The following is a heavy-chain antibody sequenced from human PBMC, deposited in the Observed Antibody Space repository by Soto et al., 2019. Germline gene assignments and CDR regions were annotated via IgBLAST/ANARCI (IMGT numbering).Heavy chain of an antibody. J-gene: IGHJ4*02. Sequence: QVQVVQSGAEVKKPGSSVKVSCKASGGTFNNDAISWVRQAPGQGLEWMGGIIPIIGTADYAHKFQGRLAISADESTGPTFMELSSLRSEDTALYYCATGGVDVVATSAFDYWGQGTLVTVSS. CDR1: GGTFNNDA. V-gene: IGHV1-69*01. CDR3: ATGGVDVVATSAFDY. CDR2: IIPIIGTA. D-gene: IGHD5-12*01.